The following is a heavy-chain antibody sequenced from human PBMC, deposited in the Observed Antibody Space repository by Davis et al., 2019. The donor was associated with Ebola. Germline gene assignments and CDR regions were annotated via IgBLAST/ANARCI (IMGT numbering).Heavy chain of an antibody. CDR3: ARVAGGLTYYFDS. D-gene: IGHD4-23*01. CDR1: GGTFSSYA. Sequence: SVKVSCKASGGTFSSYAISWVRQAPGQGLEWMGGIIPIFGTANYAQKFQGRVTITADESTSTAYMELSSLRSDDTAMYYCARVAGGLTYYFDSWGQGTLATVSS. V-gene: IGHV1-69*13. CDR2: IIPIFGTA. J-gene: IGHJ4*02.